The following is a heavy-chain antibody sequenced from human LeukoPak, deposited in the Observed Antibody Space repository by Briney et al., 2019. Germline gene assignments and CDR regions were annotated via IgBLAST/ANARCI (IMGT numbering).Heavy chain of an antibody. D-gene: IGHD3-10*02. J-gene: IGHJ6*04. CDR1: GFTFSSYG. CDR2: IRNDGSNK. Sequence: PGGSLRLSCAASGFTFSSYGMHWVRQAPGKGLEWVASIRNDGSNKYYADSVKGRFTISRDNAKNSLYLQMNSLRAEDTAVYYCAELGITMIGGVWGKGTTVTISS. V-gene: IGHV3-30*02. CDR3: AELGITMIGGV.